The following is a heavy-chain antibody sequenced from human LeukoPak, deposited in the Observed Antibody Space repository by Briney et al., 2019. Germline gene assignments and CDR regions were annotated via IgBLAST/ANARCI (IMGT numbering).Heavy chain of an antibody. CDR1: GFSFSKFA. D-gene: IGHD6-6*01. Sequence: GGSLRLSCAASGFSFSKFAMSWVRQAPGKGLEWVSAISGSGGSTKYADSVKGRFTISRDNSKNTLYLQMNSLRAEDTAVYYCAREGKYSSSYYFDYWGQGTLVTVSS. J-gene: IGHJ4*02. CDR3: AREGKYSSSYYFDY. V-gene: IGHV3-23*01. CDR2: ISGSGGST.